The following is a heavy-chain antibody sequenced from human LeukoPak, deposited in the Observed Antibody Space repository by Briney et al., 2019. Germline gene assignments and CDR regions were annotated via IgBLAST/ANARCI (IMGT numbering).Heavy chain of an antibody. V-gene: IGHV1-2*02. J-gene: IGHJ4*02. Sequence: GASLKVSCKTSVDTFTHYYMHWVRQAPGPGLEWMGWLKRDGGGTNHAKDFPGRVTMTRDTFISTAYMELGRLRSDDTAVYYCARPFIETPSLVALDYWGQGTLVSVSS. D-gene: IGHD4-23*01. CDR1: VDTFTHYY. CDR2: LKRDGGGT. CDR3: ARPFIETPSLVALDY.